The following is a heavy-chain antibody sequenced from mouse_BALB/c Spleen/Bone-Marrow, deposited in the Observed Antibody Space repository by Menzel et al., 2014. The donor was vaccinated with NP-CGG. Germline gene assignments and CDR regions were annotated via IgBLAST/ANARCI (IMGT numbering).Heavy chain of an antibody. CDR1: VFTFSSFG. CDR2: ISSGSSNI. D-gene: IGHD4-1*01. J-gene: IGHJ2*01. CDR3: TRGGNWDDFDY. V-gene: IGHV5-17*02. Sequence: EVKLVESGGGLVQPGGSRKLSCAASVFTFSSFGMHWVRQAPEKGLEWVAYISSGSSNIYYEDTVKGRFTISRDNPKNTLFLQMTSLRSEDTAMYYCTRGGNWDDFDYWGQGTTLTVSS.